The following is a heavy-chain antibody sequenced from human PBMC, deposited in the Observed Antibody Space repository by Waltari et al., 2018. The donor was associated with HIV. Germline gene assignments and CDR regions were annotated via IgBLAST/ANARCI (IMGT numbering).Heavy chain of an antibody. CDR2: INPNTGGT. Sequence: QVQLIQSGAEVRDPGASVKVSCKASGYTFTGYHLHWVRQAPGQGLEWMGRINPNTGGTNYAQKFQARVTMTRDISIGTAYMELTSLRPNDTAVYYCARVTTVTGDSYFYYGMDVWGQGTTVVASS. V-gene: IGHV1-2*06. J-gene: IGHJ6*02. D-gene: IGHD4-17*01. CDR1: GYTFTGYH. CDR3: ARVTTVTGDSYFYYGMDV.